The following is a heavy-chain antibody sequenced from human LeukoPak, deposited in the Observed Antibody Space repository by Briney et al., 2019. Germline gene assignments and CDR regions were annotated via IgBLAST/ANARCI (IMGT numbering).Heavy chain of an antibody. V-gene: IGHV3-7*01. CDR2: INKGGSVK. J-gene: IGHJ4*02. CDR1: GFSFRDFW. CDR3: ARFGYSGWNLEY. D-gene: IGHD5-12*01. Sequence: GGSLRLSCAASGFSFRDFWMTWVRQAPGKGLEWVANINKGGSVKYYVGSGKGRFTISRDDDKSSLYVQMNSLRDEDTAVYYCARFGYSGWNLEYWGQGTLVTVSS.